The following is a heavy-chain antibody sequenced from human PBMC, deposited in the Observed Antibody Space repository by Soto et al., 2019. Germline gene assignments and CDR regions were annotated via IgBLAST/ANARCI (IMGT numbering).Heavy chain of an antibody. V-gene: IGHV4-31*11. D-gene: IGHD2-21*02. Sequence: SESLSLTCAVSGGSISSGDYYWSWVRQHPGKGLEWIGYRSYSGSTYYNPSLKSRVTIVVDTSRNQFSLRLSSVTAADTAVYYCAREGGLAYCGGDCLYNWFDPWGQGTLVTVPS. CDR1: GGSISSGDYY. CDR3: AREGGLAYCGGDCLYNWFDP. CDR2: RSYSGST. J-gene: IGHJ5*02.